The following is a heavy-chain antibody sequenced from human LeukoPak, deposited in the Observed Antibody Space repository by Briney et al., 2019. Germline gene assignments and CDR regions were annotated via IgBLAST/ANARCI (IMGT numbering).Heavy chain of an antibody. CDR2: IYYSGST. CDR1: GGSISSGGYY. J-gene: IGHJ4*02. CDR3: ARESQEMATIG. D-gene: IGHD5-24*01. Sequence: PSETLSLTCTVSGGSISSGGYYWSWIRQPPGKGLEWIGYIYYSGSTNYNPSLKSRVTISVDTSKNQFSLKLSSVTAADTAVYYCARESQEMATIGWGQGTLVTVSS. V-gene: IGHV4-61*08.